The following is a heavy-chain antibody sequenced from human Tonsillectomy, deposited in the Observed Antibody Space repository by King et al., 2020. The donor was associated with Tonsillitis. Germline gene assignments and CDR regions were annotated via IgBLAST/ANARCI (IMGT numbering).Heavy chain of an antibody. V-gene: IGHV1-69*06. CDR3: VRVPDYGSVGVFDV. Sequence: VQLVESGAEVKKPGSSVKVSCKASGGTLDTSGFGWVRQAPGQGLEWMGGINPILGTANYAQKFQARVTITADTSTNTVYMELSSLRSEDTAVFYCVRVPDYGSVGVFDVWGRGTRVIVSS. CDR2: INPILGTA. J-gene: IGHJ3*01. CDR1: GGTLDTSG. D-gene: IGHD4-17*01.